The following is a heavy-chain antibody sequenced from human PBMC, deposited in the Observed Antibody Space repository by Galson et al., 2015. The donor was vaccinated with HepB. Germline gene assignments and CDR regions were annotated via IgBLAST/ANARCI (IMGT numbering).Heavy chain of an antibody. CDR3: AKGIHVLRFLEWPTPFDY. D-gene: IGHD3-3*01. Sequence: SLRLSCAASGFTFSSYGMHWVRQAPGKGLEWVAVISYDGSNKYYADSVKGRFTISRDNSKNTLYLQMNSLRAEDTAVCYCAKGIHVLRFLEWPTPFDYWGQGTLVTVSS. CDR1: GFTFSSYG. J-gene: IGHJ4*02. V-gene: IGHV3-30*18. CDR2: ISYDGSNK.